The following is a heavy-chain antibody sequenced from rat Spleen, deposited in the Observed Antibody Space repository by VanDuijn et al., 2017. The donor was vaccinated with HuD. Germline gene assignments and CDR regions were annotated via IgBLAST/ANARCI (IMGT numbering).Heavy chain of an antibody. D-gene: IGHD1-4*01. J-gene: IGHJ3*01. Sequence: EVQLVESGGGLVQPGRSLKLSCAASGFTLSDYVMHWIRQAPTKGLEWVTSISPSGATTNYRDSVKGRFTNSRDNARGTLYLQMDSLRSEDTATYYCARVGTRVSRFAYWGQGTLVTVSS. V-gene: IGHV5-19*01. CDR2: ISPSGATT. CDR1: GFTLSDYV. CDR3: ARVGTRVSRFAY.